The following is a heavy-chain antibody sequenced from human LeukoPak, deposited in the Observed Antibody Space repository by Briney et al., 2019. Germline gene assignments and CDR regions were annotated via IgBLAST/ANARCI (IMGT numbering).Heavy chain of an antibody. V-gene: IGHV3-30*01. CDR1: GFTLSSYA. Sequence: PGGSLRLSCAASGFTLSSYAMHWVRQAPGKGLEWVAVISYDGSNKYYADSVKGRFTISRDNSKNTLYLQMNSLRAEDTAVYYCARGGDLTTKDWFDPWGQGTLVTVSS. CDR2: ISYDGSNK. D-gene: IGHD4-17*01. CDR3: ARGGDLTTKDWFDP. J-gene: IGHJ5*02.